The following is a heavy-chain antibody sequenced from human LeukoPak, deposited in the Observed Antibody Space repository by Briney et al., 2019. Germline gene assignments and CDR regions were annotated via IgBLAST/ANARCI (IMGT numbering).Heavy chain of an antibody. CDR2: TSGSGGTT. CDR1: GFTFSRYA. Sequence: GGSLRLSCAASGFTFSRYAMSWVRQAPGKGLEWVSGTSGSGGTTYYADSVRGRFTISRDNSKSTLYLQMNNLRAEDTALYYCAKERGHSKPFDYWGQGTLVTVSS. CDR3: AKERGHSKPFDY. V-gene: IGHV3-23*01. D-gene: IGHD4-23*01. J-gene: IGHJ4*02.